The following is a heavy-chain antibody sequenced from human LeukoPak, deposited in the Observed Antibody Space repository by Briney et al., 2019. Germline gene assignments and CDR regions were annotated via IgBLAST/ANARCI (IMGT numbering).Heavy chain of an antibody. CDR1: GFTFSSYW. J-gene: IGHJ4*02. D-gene: IGHD6-19*01. Sequence: GGSLRLSCAASGFTFSSYWMHWVRHAPGKGLVWVSRVNSDGSSTIYADSVKGRFTISKDNSKNTLSLQLNSLRAEDTAVYYCAKDATRTSGWYYFDYWGQGTLVTVSS. CDR3: AKDATRTSGWYYFDY. CDR2: VNSDGSST. V-gene: IGHV3-74*01.